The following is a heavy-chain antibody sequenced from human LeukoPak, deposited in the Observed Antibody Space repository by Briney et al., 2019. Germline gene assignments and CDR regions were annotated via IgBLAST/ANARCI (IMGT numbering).Heavy chain of an antibody. CDR2: IKQDGSVE. Sequence: GGSLRLSCAASGFTFENYWMSWVRQVPRKGPEWVANIKQDGSVEHYLDSVKGRFTISRDNAKNSLFLQMNSLIAEDTAVYYCARWAGVTDQWGQGTLVTVSS. J-gene: IGHJ4*02. V-gene: IGHV3-7*01. CDR1: GFTFENYW. D-gene: IGHD5-18*01. CDR3: ARWAGVTDQ.